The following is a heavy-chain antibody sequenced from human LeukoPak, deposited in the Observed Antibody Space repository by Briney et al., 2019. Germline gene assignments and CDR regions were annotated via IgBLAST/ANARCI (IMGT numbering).Heavy chain of an antibody. Sequence: SVKVSCKASLGTFSIYPISCVRPAPRQGGEWRGGIIAIFVTANYAQKFQGRVTITPYKYTSTASMELRSLRSEDTAVYYCARCITMIRDAFDIWGQGTMVTVSS. D-gene: IGHD3-10*01. CDR1: LGTFSIYP. CDR3: ARCITMIRDAFDI. J-gene: IGHJ3*02. CDR2: IIAIFVTA. V-gene: IGHV1-69*06.